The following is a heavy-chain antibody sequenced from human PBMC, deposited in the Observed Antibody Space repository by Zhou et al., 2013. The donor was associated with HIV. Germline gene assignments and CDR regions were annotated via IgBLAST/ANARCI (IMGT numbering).Heavy chain of an antibody. D-gene: IGHD2-21*02. Sequence: QLGQSAAEVKKPGASVRISCKSNGDTFSSFTIQWVRQAPGQGLEWMGWISAYSGDTRIAQKFQDRVSVTTDTSTNTAYMELRSLRSDDTAVYYCASGCLGGDCSFDHWGQGTLVTVSA. CDR3: ASGCLGGDCSFDH. V-gene: IGHV1-18*01. CDR2: ISAYSGDT. CDR1: GDTFSSFT. J-gene: IGHJ4*02.